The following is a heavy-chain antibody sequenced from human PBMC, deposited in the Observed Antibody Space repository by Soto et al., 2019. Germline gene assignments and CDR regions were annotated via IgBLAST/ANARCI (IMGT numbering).Heavy chain of an antibody. Sequence: EVQLLESGGGLVQPGGSLRLSCAASGFTFNSYVMNWVRQAPGKGLEWVSSISGSGGGRYYADSVKGRFSISRDNSKNTLYLEVNSLRVEDTAVYYCAKRGGPYCGGDCFVDWGQGTLVTVSS. CDR2: ISGSGGGR. D-gene: IGHD2-21*02. CDR3: AKRGGPYCGGDCFVD. V-gene: IGHV3-23*01. CDR1: GFTFNSYV. J-gene: IGHJ4*02.